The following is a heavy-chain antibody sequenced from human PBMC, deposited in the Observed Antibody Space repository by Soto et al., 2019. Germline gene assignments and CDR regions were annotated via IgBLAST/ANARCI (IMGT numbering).Heavy chain of an antibody. CDR2: ISASSSSI. CDR1: GFTFSRYN. J-gene: IGHJ4*02. V-gene: IGHV3-48*01. CDR3: ARDLYSGDDIDLDY. Sequence: EVQLVESGGDLVQPGGSLRLSCEASGFTFSRYNMNWVRQAPGKGLDWVSYISASSSSIFYADSVHGRFTISRDNAKKSLYLQINSLRAEETAIYYCARDLYSGDDIDLDYWGQGTLVTVSS. D-gene: IGHD5-12*01.